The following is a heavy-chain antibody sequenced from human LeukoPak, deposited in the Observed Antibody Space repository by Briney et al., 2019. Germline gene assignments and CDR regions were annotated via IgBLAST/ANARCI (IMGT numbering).Heavy chain of an antibody. V-gene: IGHV4-61*02. Sequence: PSQTLSLTCTVSGGSISSSSYYWSWIRQPAGKGLEWIGRIDTSGSTNFNPSLKSRVTISVDTSKNQFSLRLSSVTAADTAVYYCARGLRYFGWLYESWGQGSLVTVSS. J-gene: IGHJ5*02. CDR3: ARGLRYFGWLYES. D-gene: IGHD3-9*01. CDR1: GGSISSSSYY. CDR2: IDTSGST.